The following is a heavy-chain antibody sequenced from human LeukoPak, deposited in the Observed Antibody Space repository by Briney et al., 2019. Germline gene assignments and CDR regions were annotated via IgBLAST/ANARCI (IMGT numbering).Heavy chain of an antibody. V-gene: IGHV3-48*01. Sequence: GGSLRLSCVASEFTFSSYSMIWVRQAPGKGLEWISYISNGSGNRYYADSVKGRFTISRDNAKNLLYLQMNNLRADDTAVYYCARAAKWEFYHYYMDVWGKGTSVAVSS. J-gene: IGHJ6*03. D-gene: IGHD1-26*01. CDR3: ARAAKWEFYHYYMDV. CDR1: EFTFSSYS. CDR2: ISNGSGNR.